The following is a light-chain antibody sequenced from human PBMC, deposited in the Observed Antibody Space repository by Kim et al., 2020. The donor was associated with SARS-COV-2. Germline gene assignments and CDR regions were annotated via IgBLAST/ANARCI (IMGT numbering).Light chain of an antibody. CDR1: QSVSSSY. V-gene: IGKV3D-7*01. J-gene: IGKJ2*01. CDR2: GAS. CDR3: QQEYNLRYT. Sequence: PGERVTLSCRARQSVSSSYLTWYQQKLGQAPRLHIYGASTRATGIPARFSGSGAGTDFTLTISSLQPEDFAVYYCQQEYNLRYTFGQGTKLE.